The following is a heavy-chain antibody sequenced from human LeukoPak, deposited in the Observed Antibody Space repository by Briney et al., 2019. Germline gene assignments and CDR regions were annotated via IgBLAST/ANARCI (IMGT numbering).Heavy chain of an antibody. Sequence: GASVKVSCKASGYTFTGYYMHWVRQAPGQGLEWMGWINPNSGGTNYAQKFQGRVTMTRDTSISTAYMELSRLRSDDTAVYYCARDPEYCSGGSCPRVLFDYWGQGTLVTVSS. CDR3: ARDPEYCSGGSCPRVLFDY. CDR2: INPNSGGT. J-gene: IGHJ4*02. CDR1: GYTFTGYY. D-gene: IGHD2-15*01. V-gene: IGHV1-2*02.